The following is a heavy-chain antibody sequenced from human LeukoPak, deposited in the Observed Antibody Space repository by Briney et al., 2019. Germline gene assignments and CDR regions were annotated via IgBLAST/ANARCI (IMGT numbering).Heavy chain of an antibody. Sequence: SETLSLTCAVYGGSFSGYYWSWIRQPPGKGLEWIGEINHSGSTNYNPSLKSRVTISVDTSKNQFSLKLSSVTAADTALYYCAREGRPTFDYWGQGTLVTVSS. CDR1: GGSFSGYY. CDR3: AREGRPTFDY. J-gene: IGHJ4*02. V-gene: IGHV4-34*01. CDR2: INHSGST.